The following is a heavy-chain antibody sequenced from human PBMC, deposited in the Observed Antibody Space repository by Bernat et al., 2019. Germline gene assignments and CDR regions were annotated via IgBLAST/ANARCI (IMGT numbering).Heavy chain of an antibody. V-gene: IGHV3-33*01. CDR2: IWYDGSNK. J-gene: IGHJ6*03. D-gene: IGHD1-14*01. Sequence: QVQLVESGGGVVQPGRSLRLSCAASGFTFSSYGMHWVRQAPGKGLEWVAVIWYDGSNKYYADSVKGRFTISRDNSKNTLYLQMNSLRAEDTAVYYCARTLTDPNRPQHYYYYMDVWGKGTTVTVSS. CDR3: ARTLTDPNRPQHYYYYMDV. CDR1: GFTFSSYG.